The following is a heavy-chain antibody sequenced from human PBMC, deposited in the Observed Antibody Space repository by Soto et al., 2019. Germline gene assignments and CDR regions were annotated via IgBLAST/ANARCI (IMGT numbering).Heavy chain of an antibody. D-gene: IGHD3-3*01. V-gene: IGHV3-15*01. CDR1: GFTFSNAW. J-gene: IGHJ6*02. Sequence: PGGSLRLSCAASGFTFSNAWMSWVRQAPGKGLEWVGRIKSKTDGGTTDYAAPVKGRFTISRDDSKNTLYLQMNSLKTEDTAVYYCTTALGGTIFGVVMNYYGMDDWGQGTTVTVSS. CDR2: IKSKTDGGTT. CDR3: TTALGGTIFGVVMNYYGMDD.